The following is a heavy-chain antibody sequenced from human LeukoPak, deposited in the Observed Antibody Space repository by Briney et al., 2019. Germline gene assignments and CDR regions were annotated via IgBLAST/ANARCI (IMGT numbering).Heavy chain of an antibody. V-gene: IGHV1-18*04. CDR2: INSRNGYT. D-gene: IGHD7-27*01. J-gene: IGHJ4*02. CDR3: TRGENWVHDY. CDR1: GYIFSTYG. Sequence: ASVKVSCKASGYIFSTYGISWVRQAPGQGLEWMGWINSRNGYTQYAQKFQGRFTMTTDTSTGTAFMEVRSLRSGDTATYYCTRGENWVHDYWGQGTLVTVSS.